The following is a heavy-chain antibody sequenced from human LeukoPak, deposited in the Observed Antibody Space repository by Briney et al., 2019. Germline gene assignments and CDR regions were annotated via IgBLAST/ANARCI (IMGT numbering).Heavy chain of an antibody. J-gene: IGHJ3*01. V-gene: IGHV3-33*01. CDR1: GFTFSSYG. D-gene: IGHD3-16*01. CDR3: AREGLLTSPNNAFDV. CDR2: MWSNESHK. Sequence: TGGSLRLSCAASGFTFSSYGMHWVRQRPGKGLEWVTVMWSNESHKYYADSVKGRFTVSRDSAKSTLYLQIESLKVEDTAVYYCAREGLLTSPNNAFDVWGQGTMVTVSS.